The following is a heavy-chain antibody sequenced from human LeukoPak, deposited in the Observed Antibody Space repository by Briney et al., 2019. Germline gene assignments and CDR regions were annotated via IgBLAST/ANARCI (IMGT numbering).Heavy chain of an antibody. CDR2: ISAYNGNT. V-gene: IGHV1-18*01. D-gene: IGHD3-3*01. CDR1: GYTFTSYG. CDR3: ARDGGYDFWSGYFGAGFLNFDY. J-gene: IGHJ4*02. Sequence: GASVKVSCKASGYTFTSYGISWVRQAPGQGLEWMGWISAYNGNTNYAQKLQGRVTMTTDTSTSTAYMELRSLRSDDTAVYYCARDGGYDFWSGYFGAGFLNFDYWGQGTLVTVSS.